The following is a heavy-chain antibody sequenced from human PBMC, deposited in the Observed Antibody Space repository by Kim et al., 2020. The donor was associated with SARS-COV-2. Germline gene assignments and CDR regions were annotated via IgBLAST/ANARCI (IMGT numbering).Heavy chain of an antibody. CDR3: ARDEYCSGGSCDEYYYYYYGMDV. CDR1: GGSFSGYY. J-gene: IGHJ6*02. Sequence: SETLSLTCAVYGGSFSGYYWSWIRQPPGKGLEWIGEINHSGSTNYNPSLKSRVTISVDTSKNQFSLKLSSVTAADTAVYYCARDEYCSGGSCDEYYYYYYGMDVWGQGTTVTVSS. D-gene: IGHD2-15*01. V-gene: IGHV4-34*01. CDR2: INHSGST.